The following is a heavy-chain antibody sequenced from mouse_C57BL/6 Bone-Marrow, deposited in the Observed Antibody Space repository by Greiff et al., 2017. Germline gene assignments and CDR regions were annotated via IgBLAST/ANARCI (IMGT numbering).Heavy chain of an antibody. CDR3: ARDGTMITTFFDY. CDR1: GYSITSGYY. CDR2: ISYDGSN. V-gene: IGHV3-6*01. D-gene: IGHD2-4*01. Sequence: EVKLMESGPGLVKPSQSLSLTCSVTGYSITSGYYWNWIRQFPGNKLEWMGYISYDGSNNYNPSLKNRISITRDTSKNQFFLKLNSVTTEDTATYYCARDGTMITTFFDYWGQGTTLTVSS. J-gene: IGHJ2*01.